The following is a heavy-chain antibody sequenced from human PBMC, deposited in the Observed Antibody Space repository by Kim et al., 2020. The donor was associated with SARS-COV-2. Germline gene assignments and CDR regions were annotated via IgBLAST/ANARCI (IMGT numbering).Heavy chain of an antibody. CDR3: AREQPAGYCSGGSCYPNAFDY. CDR2: INPNSGGT. Sequence: ASVKVSCKVSGYTFTGYYMHWVRQAPGQGLEWMGRINPNSGGTNYAQKFQGRVTMTRDTSISTAYMELSRLRSDDTAVYYCAREQPAGYCSGGSCYPNAFDYWGQGTLVTVSS. V-gene: IGHV1-2*06. CDR1: GYTFTGYY. J-gene: IGHJ4*02. D-gene: IGHD2-15*01.